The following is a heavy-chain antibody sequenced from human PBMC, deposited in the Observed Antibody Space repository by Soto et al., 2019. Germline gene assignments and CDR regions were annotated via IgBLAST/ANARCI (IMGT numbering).Heavy chain of an antibody. Sequence: GASVNVSCKSSGYTFTSYCISWVRQAPGQGLEWMGWISAYNGNTNYAQKLQGRVTMTTDTSTSTAYMELRSLRSDDTAVYYCARAAAGTRSGMDVWGQGTTVTVSS. CDR1: GYTFTSYC. CDR3: ARAAAGTRSGMDV. V-gene: IGHV1-18*01. D-gene: IGHD6-13*01. CDR2: ISAYNGNT. J-gene: IGHJ6*02.